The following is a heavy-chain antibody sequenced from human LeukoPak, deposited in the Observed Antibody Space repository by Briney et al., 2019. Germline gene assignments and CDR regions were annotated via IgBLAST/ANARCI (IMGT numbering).Heavy chain of an antibody. V-gene: IGHV5-51*01. Sequence: AESLKISCKGSGYSFTRYCIGWVRQLPGKGLEWMGIIYPGDSDTRDSPSFQGHVTISADKSVSTAYLQWSSLKASDTAVYYCARHPIDYTGSYPYYFDYWGQGTQVTVSS. D-gene: IGHD1-26*01. CDR2: IYPGDSDT. J-gene: IGHJ4*02. CDR3: ARHPIDYTGSYPYYFDY. CDR1: GYSFTRYC.